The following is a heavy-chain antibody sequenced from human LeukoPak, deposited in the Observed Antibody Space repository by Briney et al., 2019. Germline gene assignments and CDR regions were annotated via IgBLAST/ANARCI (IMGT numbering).Heavy chain of an antibody. CDR3: ARAMNGLECLDY. CDR1: GFTFSSYA. V-gene: IGHV3-23*01. CDR2: ISGSGGRS. J-gene: IGHJ4*02. D-gene: IGHD3-3*01. Sequence: AGGSLRLXCAASGFTFSSYAMSWVRQAPGKGLEWVSVISGSGGRSYYADSVKGRFTISRDNSKNTLYLRMNSLRAEDTAVYYCARAMNGLECLDYWGQGTLVTVSS.